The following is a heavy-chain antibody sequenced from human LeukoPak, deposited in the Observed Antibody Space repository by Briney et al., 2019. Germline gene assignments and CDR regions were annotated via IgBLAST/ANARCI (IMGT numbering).Heavy chain of an antibody. CDR1: GFSVRTTY. Sequence: GGSLRLSCAASGFSVRTTYMSWVRQAPGKGLEWVAVISYHGSNKYYADSVKGRFTISRDNSKNTVLLQMNNLRLEDAAVYYCARGSRYGDYPYYCDFWGQGTLVTVSS. CDR2: ISYHGSNK. CDR3: ARGSRYGDYPYYCDF. J-gene: IGHJ4*02. V-gene: IGHV3-30*03. D-gene: IGHD4-17*01.